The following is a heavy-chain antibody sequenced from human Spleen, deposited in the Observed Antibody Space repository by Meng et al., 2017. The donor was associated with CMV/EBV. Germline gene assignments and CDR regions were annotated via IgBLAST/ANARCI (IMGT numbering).Heavy chain of an antibody. Sequence: GGSLRLSCAASGFTFDDYAMHWVRQAPGKGLEWVSGISWNSGSIGYADSVKGRFTISRDNAKNSLYLQMNSLRAEDTALYYCAKQAPSGYDHLDYWGQGTLVTVSS. D-gene: IGHD5-12*01. CDR1: GFTFDDYA. CDR2: ISWNSGSI. V-gene: IGHV3-9*01. J-gene: IGHJ4*02. CDR3: AKQAPSGYDHLDY.